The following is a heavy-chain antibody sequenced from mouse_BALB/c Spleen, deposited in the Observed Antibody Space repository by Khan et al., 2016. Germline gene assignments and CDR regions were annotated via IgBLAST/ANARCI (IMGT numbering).Heavy chain of an antibody. J-gene: IGHJ3*01. CDR3: ARGRPWFAY. CDR1: GYSITSGYY. CDR2: ISYDGSN. Sequence: EVQLQESGPGLVKPSQSLSLTCSVTGYSITSGYYWNWIRQFPGNKLEWMGYISYDGSNNYNPSLKNRISIPRDTSKNQFFLKLNSVTTEDTATYYCARGRPWFAYWGQGTLVTVSA. V-gene: IGHV3-6*02.